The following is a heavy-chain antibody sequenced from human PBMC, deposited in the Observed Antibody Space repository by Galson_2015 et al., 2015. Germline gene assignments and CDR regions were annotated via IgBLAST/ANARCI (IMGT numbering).Heavy chain of an antibody. CDR2: IYPDDSDT. CDR3: ARGRYCSAGRCRNWFDP. J-gene: IGHJ5*02. V-gene: IGHV5-51*01. CDR1: GYTFSNYW. Sequence: QSGAEVKEPGESLKISCKGSGYTFSNYWIGWVRQMPGKGLEWMAIIYPDDSDTRYSPSFQGQVTISADKSTSTAYLQWSSLKASDTAMYYCARGRYCSAGRCRNWFDPWGQGTLVTVSS. D-gene: IGHD2-15*01.